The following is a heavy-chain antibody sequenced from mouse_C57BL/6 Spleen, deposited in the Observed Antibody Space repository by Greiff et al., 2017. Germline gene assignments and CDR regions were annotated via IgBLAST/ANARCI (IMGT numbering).Heavy chain of an antibody. D-gene: IGHD2-2*01. J-gene: IGHJ3*01. V-gene: IGHV1-80*01. CDR1: GYAFSSYW. Sequence: QVQLKESGAELVKPGASVKISCKASGYAFSSYWMNWVKQRPGKGLEWIGQIYPGDGDTNYNGKFKGKATLTADKSSRTAYMQLSSLTSEDSAVYFCALYYGYDVGFAYWGQGTLVTVSA. CDR2: IYPGDGDT. CDR3: ALYYGYDVGFAY.